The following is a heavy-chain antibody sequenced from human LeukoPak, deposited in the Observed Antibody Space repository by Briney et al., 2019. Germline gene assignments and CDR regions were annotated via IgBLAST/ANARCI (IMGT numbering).Heavy chain of an antibody. D-gene: IGHD3-22*01. J-gene: IGHJ4*02. Sequence: SVKVSCKASGDTFSSSAISWVRQAPGQGLEWMGGIIPIFGTTDYAQKFRGRITITTDEFTSTAYVEISSLRSEDSAVYYCARGKDTSAYRALDSWGQGTLVTVSS. CDR2: IIPIFGTT. CDR3: ARGKDTSAYRALDS. CDR1: GDTFSSSA. V-gene: IGHV1-69*05.